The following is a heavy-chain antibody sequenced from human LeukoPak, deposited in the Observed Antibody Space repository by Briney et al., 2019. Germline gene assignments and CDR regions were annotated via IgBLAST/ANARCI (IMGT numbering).Heavy chain of an antibody. CDR3: AKALLWFGEFDYYYYGMDV. D-gene: IGHD3-10*01. CDR2: ISGSGGST. Sequence: AGGSLRLSCAASGFTFSSYAMSWVRQAPGKGLEWVSAISGSGGSTYYADSVKGRFTITRDNSKNTLYLQMNSLRAEDTDVYYCAKALLWFGEFDYYYYGMDVWGQGTTVTVSS. J-gene: IGHJ6*02. V-gene: IGHV3-23*01. CDR1: GFTFSSYA.